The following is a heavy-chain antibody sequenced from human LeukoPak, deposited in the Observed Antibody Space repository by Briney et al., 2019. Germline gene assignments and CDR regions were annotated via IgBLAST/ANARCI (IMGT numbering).Heavy chain of an antibody. V-gene: IGHV3-15*01. Sequence: GGSLRLSCTAFGFTFSNSWMSWVRQAPGKGLEWVGRIKKKTDDGTNDYIGSVKGRITTSRNDSRNTLYLDMHGLQTEDTAVCHSVTSGHYFGAWGQGALVTVSS. CDR3: VTSGHYFGA. J-gene: IGHJ4*02. D-gene: IGHD6-25*01. CDR2: IKKKTDDGTN. CDR1: GFTFSNSW.